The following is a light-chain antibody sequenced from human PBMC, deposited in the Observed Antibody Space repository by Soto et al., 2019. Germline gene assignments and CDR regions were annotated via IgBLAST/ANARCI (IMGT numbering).Light chain of an antibody. CDR3: CSYAGSYTL. V-gene: IGLV2-11*01. J-gene: IGLJ2*01. CDR2: DVN. Sequence: QSALTQPRSVSGSPVQSVTISCTGTSSDVGGYNFVSWYQQHPGKAPKLIIYDVNQRPSGVPDRFSASKSGNTASLTISGLQAEDEADYYCCSYAGSYTLFGGGTKLTVL. CDR1: SSDVGGYNF.